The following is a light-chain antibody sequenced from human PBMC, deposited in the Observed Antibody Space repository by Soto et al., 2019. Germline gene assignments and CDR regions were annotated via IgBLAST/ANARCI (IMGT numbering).Light chain of an antibody. Sequence: DIQMTQSPSTLSASVGDRVTITCRASQSISSWLAWYQQKPGKAPKLLIYKASSLESGVPSRFSGSGSGTEFTLTIISLQPDDFATYYCQQYNSYPWTFGQGTKVEI. CDR1: QSISSW. CDR3: QQYNSYPWT. CDR2: KAS. J-gene: IGKJ1*01. V-gene: IGKV1-5*03.